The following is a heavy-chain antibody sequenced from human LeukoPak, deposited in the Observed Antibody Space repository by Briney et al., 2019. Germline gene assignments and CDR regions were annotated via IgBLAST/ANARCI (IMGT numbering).Heavy chain of an antibody. CDR3: TTLWFGEPQRSH. D-gene: IGHD3-10*01. CDR2: IRSKSDGGTP. CDR1: GFTFSKAW. V-gene: IGHV3-15*01. Sequence: PGGSLRLSCAASGFTFSKAWMSWVRQAPGKGLEWVGRIRSKSDGGTPDYAAPVKGRFTISRDDSKNTLYLQMNSLKTDDTAVYFCTTLWFGEPQRSHWGQGTLVSVSS. J-gene: IGHJ4*02.